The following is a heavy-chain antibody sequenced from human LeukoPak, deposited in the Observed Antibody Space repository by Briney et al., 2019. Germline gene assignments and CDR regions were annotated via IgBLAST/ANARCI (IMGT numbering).Heavy chain of an antibody. CDR1: GFTFSTFSNYG. D-gene: IGHD6-19*01. Sequence: GGSLRLSCAASGFTFSTFSNYGMSWVRQAPGKGLEWFSASSDSGGKTYYAASMKGRFTISRDNSKNTLYLQMNSLKAEDTAVYYCTKHGSGRYFDYWGQGTLVTVSS. CDR2: SSDSGGKT. J-gene: IGHJ4*02. CDR3: TKHGSGRYFDY. V-gene: IGHV3-23*01.